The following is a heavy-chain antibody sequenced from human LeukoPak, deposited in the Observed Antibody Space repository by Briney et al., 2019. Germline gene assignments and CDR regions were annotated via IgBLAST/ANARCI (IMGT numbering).Heavy chain of an antibody. CDR2: PSDSGEST. V-gene: IGHV3-23*01. CDR3: AKEGDSSGFSRDYFDY. D-gene: IGHD3-22*01. CDR1: GFTFCSFA. Sequence: GSLRLSCSASGFTFCSFAISWVRQAPGKGLEWVSSPSDSGESTYFADSVKGRFTISRDNSKNTLYLQMNSLRAEDTAVYYCAKEGDSSGFSRDYFDYWGQGTLVTVSS. J-gene: IGHJ4*02.